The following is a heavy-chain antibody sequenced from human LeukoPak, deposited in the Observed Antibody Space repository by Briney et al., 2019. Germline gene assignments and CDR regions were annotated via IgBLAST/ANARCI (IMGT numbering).Heavy chain of an antibody. J-gene: IGHJ4*02. D-gene: IGHD4-17*01. Sequence: GGSLRLSCAASGFTFSSYSMNWVRQAPGKGLEWVSYISSSSSTIYYADSVKGRFTISRDNAKNSLYLQMNSLRAEDTAVYYCAREKIRLRSQGFVYWGQGTLVTVSS. CDR1: GFTFSSYS. V-gene: IGHV3-48*04. CDR2: ISSSSSTI. CDR3: AREKIRLRSQGFVY.